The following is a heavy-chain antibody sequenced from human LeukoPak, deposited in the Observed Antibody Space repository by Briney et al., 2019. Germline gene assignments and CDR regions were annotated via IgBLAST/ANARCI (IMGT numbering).Heavy chain of an antibody. V-gene: IGHV3-23*01. CDR3: AKSPGAVAGRLQPFDY. D-gene: IGHD6-19*01. CDR1: GFTFSSYA. Sequence: GGSLRLSCAASGFTFSSYAMSWVRQAPGKGLEWVSAISGSGGSTYYADSVKGRFTISRDNSKNTLYLQMNSLRAEDTAVYYCAKSPGAVAGRLQPFDYWGQGTLVTVSS. J-gene: IGHJ4*02. CDR2: ISGSGGST.